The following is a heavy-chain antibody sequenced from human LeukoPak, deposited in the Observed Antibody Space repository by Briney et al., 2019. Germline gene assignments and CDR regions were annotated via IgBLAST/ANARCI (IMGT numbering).Heavy chain of an antibody. J-gene: IGHJ4*02. V-gene: IGHV3-48*01. D-gene: IGHD6-25*01. Sequence: GGTLRLSCAASGFTFSDYSMNWVRQAPGKGLEWVAYISSSRSTIYYADSVKGRFTISRDNAKNSLYLQMNSLRAEDTAVYYCAERFDYWGQGTLVTVSS. CDR1: GFTFSDYS. CDR3: AERFDY. CDR2: ISSSRSTI.